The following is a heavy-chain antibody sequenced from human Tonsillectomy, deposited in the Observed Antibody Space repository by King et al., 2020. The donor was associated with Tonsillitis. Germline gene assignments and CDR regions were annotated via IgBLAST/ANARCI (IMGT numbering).Heavy chain of an antibody. CDR2: ISGSGCIT. CDR3: AKDLYDSSGYHFDC. J-gene: IGHJ4*02. Sequence: VQLVESGGALVQPGGSLRLSCAASGFTFCSFPMNWVRQAPGKGVEGVSPISGSGCITYNADPGKGRFTISRDNSKNTLYLQMNSLRAEDTAVYYWAKDLYDSSGYHFDCWGQGTLVTVSS. CDR1: GFTFCSFP. D-gene: IGHD3-22*01. V-gene: IGHV3-23*04.